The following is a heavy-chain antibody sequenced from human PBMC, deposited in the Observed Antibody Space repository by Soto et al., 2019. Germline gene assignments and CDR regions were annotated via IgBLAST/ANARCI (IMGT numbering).Heavy chain of an antibody. CDR2: IYYSGST. CDR1: GGSISSSRYS. J-gene: IGHJ6*02. Sequence: SETLSLTCTVSGGSISSSRYSWGWIRQPPGKGLEWMGSIYYSGSTYYNPSLKSRVTISVDTSKNQFSLKLSSVTAADTAVYYCAGTTVTTNGMDVWGQGTTVTVSS. D-gene: IGHD4-17*01. V-gene: IGHV4-39*01. CDR3: AGTTVTTNGMDV.